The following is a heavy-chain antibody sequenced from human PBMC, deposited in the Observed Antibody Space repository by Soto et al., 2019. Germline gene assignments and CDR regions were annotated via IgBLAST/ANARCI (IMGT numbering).Heavy chain of an antibody. D-gene: IGHD3-10*01. CDR1: GGIFSTYA. J-gene: IGHJ4*02. CDR2: IIPIFGTP. Sequence: QVQLVQSGAEVKKPGSSVKVSCKASGGIFSTYAISWLRQAPGQGLEWMGGIIPIFGTPNYAQRFQGRVTITAEECTSTAYMELSRLRSEDTAVYYCARDRDDYGSGNYYNRIDFWGQGTLVTVSS. CDR3: ARDRDDYGSGNYYNRIDF. V-gene: IGHV1-69*01.